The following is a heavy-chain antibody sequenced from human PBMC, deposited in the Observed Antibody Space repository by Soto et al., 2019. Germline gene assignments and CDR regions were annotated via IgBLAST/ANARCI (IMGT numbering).Heavy chain of an antibody. J-gene: IGHJ4*02. CDR1: GGSFSGNY. Sequence: PSVPLSLPCAVYGGSFSGNYWGWIRQPTGKGQEWSGEINLIRITINPTSVRTRVSTSLDTFKTPFSLNLSSVAAADPGVYYCARGAGFRELLPLNSWGQGTQVT. D-gene: IGHD6-19*01. V-gene: IGHV4-34*01. CDR2: INLIRIT. CDR3: ARGAGFRELLPLNS.